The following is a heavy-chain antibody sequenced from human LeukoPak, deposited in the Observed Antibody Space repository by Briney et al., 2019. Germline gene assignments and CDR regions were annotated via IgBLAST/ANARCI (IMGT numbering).Heavy chain of an antibody. D-gene: IGHD3-9*01. Sequence: GGSLRLSRDASGFTFSTYAMSWVRQAPGKGLEWVANKKQDGSEKNYVDSVKGRFTISRDNAKNSLYLQMNTLRAEDTAVYYCTSPLGADILTGYYGWGQGTLVTVSS. J-gene: IGHJ4*02. CDR2: KKQDGSEK. CDR1: GFTFSTYA. CDR3: TSPLGADILTGYYG. V-gene: IGHV3-7*01.